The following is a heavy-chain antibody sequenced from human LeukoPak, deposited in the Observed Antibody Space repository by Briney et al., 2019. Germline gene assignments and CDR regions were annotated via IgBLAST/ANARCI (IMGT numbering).Heavy chain of an antibody. CDR3: ASDRQWLVRGENY. D-gene: IGHD6-19*01. CDR1: GFTFSSYS. J-gene: IGHJ4*02. Sequence: GGSLRLSCAASGFTFSSYSMNWVRQAPGKGLEWVSSISNSSSYIYYADSVKGRFTISRDNAKNSLHLQMNSLRAEDTAVYYCASDRQWLVRGENYWGQGTLVTVSS. V-gene: IGHV3-21*01. CDR2: ISNSSSYI.